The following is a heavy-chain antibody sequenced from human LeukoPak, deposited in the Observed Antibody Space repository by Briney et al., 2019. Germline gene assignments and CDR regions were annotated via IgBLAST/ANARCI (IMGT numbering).Heavy chain of an antibody. D-gene: IGHD5-12*01. J-gene: IGHJ6*02. V-gene: IGHV4-59*01. CDR2: IYYSGST. Sequence: KSSETLSLTCTVSGGSISSFYWSWIRQPPGKGLEWIGYIYYSGSTNYNPSLKSRVTISVDTSKNQFSLKLSSVTAADTAVYYCARLMTRRGARYYYYYGMDVWGQGTTVTVSS. CDR3: ARLMTRRGARYYYYYGMDV. CDR1: GGSISSFY.